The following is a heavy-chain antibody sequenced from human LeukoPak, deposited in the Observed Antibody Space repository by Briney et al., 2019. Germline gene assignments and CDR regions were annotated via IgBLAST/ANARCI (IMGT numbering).Heavy chain of an antibody. Sequence: SETLSLTCTVSGGSISSSSYYWSWIRQPPGKGLEWIGYIYYSGSTNYNPSLKSRVTISVDTSKNQFSLKLSSVTAADTAVYYCARGVGEWYYDTSPRAHWYFDLWGRGTLVTVSS. CDR1: GGSISSSSYY. J-gene: IGHJ2*01. V-gene: IGHV4-61*01. CDR3: ARGVGEWYYDTSPRAHWYFDL. D-gene: IGHD3-22*01. CDR2: IYYSGST.